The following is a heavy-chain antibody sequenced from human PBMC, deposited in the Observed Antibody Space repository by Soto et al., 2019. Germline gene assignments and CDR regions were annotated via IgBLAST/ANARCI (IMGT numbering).Heavy chain of an antibody. CDR3: TRAGRGAVVVGDLGYFYYGMDV. CDR1: GFTFSSYS. V-gene: IGHV3-48*02. Sequence: GGSLRLSCAASGFTFSSYSMKWVRQAPGKGLEWVSHISSSSTGMYYADSVKGRFIVSRDNAKNSLYLQMNNLRDEDTAVYYCTRAGRGAVVVGDLGYFYYGMDVWGQGTTVTVSS. D-gene: IGHD2-15*01. J-gene: IGHJ6*02. CDR2: ISSSSTGM.